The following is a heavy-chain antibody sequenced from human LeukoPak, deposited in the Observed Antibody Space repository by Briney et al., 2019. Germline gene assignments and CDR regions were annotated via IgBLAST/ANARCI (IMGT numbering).Heavy chain of an antibody. Sequence: SETLSLTCVVSGASVSTSHWNWIRQLPGKGLEWIGCLSYTGKTDYNPSLASRVTISLGTSKSQVSLKLRSVTAADTAVYYCSEGYFEPFDHWGQGTLVTVSS. CDR2: LSYTGKT. CDR1: GASVSTSH. CDR3: SEGYFEPFDH. J-gene: IGHJ4*02. V-gene: IGHV4-59*02. D-gene: IGHD2/OR15-2a*01.